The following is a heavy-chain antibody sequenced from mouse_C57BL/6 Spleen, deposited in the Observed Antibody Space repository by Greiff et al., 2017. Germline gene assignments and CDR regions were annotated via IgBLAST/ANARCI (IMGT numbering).Heavy chain of an antibody. Sequence: VQLQQSGAELARPGASVKLSCKASGYTFTSYGISWVKQRTGQGLEWIGEIYPRSGNTYYNEKFKGKATLTADKSSSTAYMELRSLTSEDSAVYFCARSQDGTGWYFDVWGTGTTVTVSS. D-gene: IGHD4-1*01. CDR1: GYTFTSYG. CDR2: IYPRSGNT. CDR3: ARSQDGTGWYFDV. V-gene: IGHV1-81*01. J-gene: IGHJ1*03.